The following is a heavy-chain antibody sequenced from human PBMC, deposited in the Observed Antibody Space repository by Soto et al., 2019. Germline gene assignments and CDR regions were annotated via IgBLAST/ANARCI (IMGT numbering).Heavy chain of an antibody. V-gene: IGHV4-34*01. Sequence: PSETLSLTCAVYGGSFSGYYWSWIRQPPGKGLEWIGEINHSGSTNYNPSLKSRVTISVDTSKNQFSLKLSSVTAADTAVYYCARGRYYGSGSSLEVWGQGTTVTVSS. D-gene: IGHD3-10*01. CDR2: INHSGST. J-gene: IGHJ6*02. CDR1: GGSFSGYY. CDR3: ARGRYYGSGSSLEV.